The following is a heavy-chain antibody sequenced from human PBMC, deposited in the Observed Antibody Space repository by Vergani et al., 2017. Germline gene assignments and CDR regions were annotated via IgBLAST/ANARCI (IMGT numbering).Heavy chain of an antibody. CDR3: ARNKYSGYDYRAAFES. CDR2: IIPMFGTA. CDR1: GGKFSNYA. Sequence: QVQLVQSGAEVKKPGSSVKVSCRASGGKFSNYAINWVRQAPGQGLEWMGGIIPMFGTANYAQKFQDKITITADKSTSTVYMELSSLKSEDTAVYYCARNKYSGYDYRAAFESWGRGTRVTGSS. V-gene: IGHV1-69*14. J-gene: IGHJ4*02. D-gene: IGHD5-12*01.